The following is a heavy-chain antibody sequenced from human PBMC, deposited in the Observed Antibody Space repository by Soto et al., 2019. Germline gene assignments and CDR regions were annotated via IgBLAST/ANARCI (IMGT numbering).Heavy chain of an antibody. Sequence: EVQLLESGGGLVQPGGSLRLSCSASGFSFSNHAMSWVHQAPGKGLEWVSAIIDDGGRAYYADSVKGRFTISRDNYRNTLSLQMNSLRAEDTAVYYCARDKMAQWLVGGHLDYWGQGTQVIVSS. V-gene: IGHV3-23*01. CDR2: IIDDGGRA. CDR1: GFSFSNHA. CDR3: ARDKMAQWLVGGHLDY. D-gene: IGHD6-19*01. J-gene: IGHJ4*02.